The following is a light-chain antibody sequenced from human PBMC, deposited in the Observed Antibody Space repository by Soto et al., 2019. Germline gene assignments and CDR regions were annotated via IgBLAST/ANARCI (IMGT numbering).Light chain of an antibody. CDR1: QSVSSS. V-gene: IGKV3-11*01. CDR2: DAS. CDR3: QQRSSWPLLWT. J-gene: IGKJ4*01. Sequence: EIVLTQSPATLSLSPGERATLSCRASQSVSSSLAWYQQKPVQAPRLLIYDASNRATGIPARFSGSGSGTDFTLTISSLEPEDFAVYYCQQRSSWPLLWTFGGGTKVEIK.